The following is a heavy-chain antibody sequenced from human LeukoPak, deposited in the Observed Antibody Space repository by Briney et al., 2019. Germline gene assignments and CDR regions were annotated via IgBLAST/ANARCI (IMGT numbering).Heavy chain of an antibody. J-gene: IGHJ4*02. CDR2: ITSDGSTS. Sequence: PGRSLRLSCAASGFTFRSWYMYWVRQRPGKGLEWLCRITSDGSTSYYADSVRGRFTISRDNAKNTLYLQMNSLTDEDTAVYYCASPKPDYWGQGTLVTVSS. V-gene: IGHV3-74*01. CDR1: GFTFRSWY. CDR3: ASPKPDY.